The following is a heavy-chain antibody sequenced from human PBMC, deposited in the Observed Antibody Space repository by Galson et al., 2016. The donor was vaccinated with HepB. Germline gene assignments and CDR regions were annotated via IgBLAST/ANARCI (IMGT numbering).Heavy chain of an antibody. CDR3: AKVATPNRNYENWFDS. D-gene: IGHD4-11*01. J-gene: IGHJ5*01. Sequence: SLRLSCAASGFTFSNFAMHWGRQAPGKGLEWVAVIWYDGTSKYYVDSVKGRFTISRDNSKNTLNLQMNSLRAEDTAVYYCAKVATPNRNYENWFDSWGQGTLVTVSS. CDR1: GFTFSNFA. CDR2: IWYDGTSK. V-gene: IGHV3-33*06.